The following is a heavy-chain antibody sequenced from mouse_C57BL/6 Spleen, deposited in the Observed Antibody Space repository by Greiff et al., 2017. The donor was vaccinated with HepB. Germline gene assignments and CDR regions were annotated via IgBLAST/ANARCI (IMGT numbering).Heavy chain of an antibody. J-gene: IGHJ3*01. CDR1: GFTFSDYG. D-gene: IGHD2-2*01. CDR3: AREVTGWFAY. CDR2: ISSGSSTI. Sequence: EVHLVESGGGLVKPGGSLKLSCAASGFTFSDYGMHWVRQAPEKGLEWVAYISSGSSTIYYADTVKGRFTISRDNAKNTLFLQMTSLRSEDTAMYYCAREVTGWFAYWGQGTLVTVSA. V-gene: IGHV5-17*01.